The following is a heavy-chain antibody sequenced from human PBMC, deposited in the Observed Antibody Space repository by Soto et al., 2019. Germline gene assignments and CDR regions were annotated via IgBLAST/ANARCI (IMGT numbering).Heavy chain of an antibody. Sequence: GSLRLSCQASGFNFRLYEMHWVRKAPGKGPEWLSGINSDGTISSYADSVKGRFTISRDNARNTLSLQMNSLRADDTAVYYCARLSGDHSAFFSYGMDAWGQGTTVTVSS. CDR2: INSDGTIS. V-gene: IGHV3-74*01. CDR1: GFNFRLYE. CDR3: ARLSGDHSAFFSYGMDA. D-gene: IGHD2-21*01. J-gene: IGHJ6*02.